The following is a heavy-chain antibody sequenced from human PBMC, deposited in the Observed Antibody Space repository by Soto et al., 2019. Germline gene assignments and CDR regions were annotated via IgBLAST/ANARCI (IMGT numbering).Heavy chain of an antibody. D-gene: IGHD1-26*01. CDR3: ASGRGRYFYYGMDV. J-gene: IGHJ6*02. V-gene: IGHV3-23*01. Sequence: GESLKISCAASGFTFSSYAITWVRQAPGKGLEWVSVISGSGDRTYYADSVKGRFTISRDNSKNTLYLQMNSLRAEDTAVYYCASGRGRYFYYGMDVWGQGTTVTVSS. CDR2: ISGSGDRT. CDR1: GFTFSSYA.